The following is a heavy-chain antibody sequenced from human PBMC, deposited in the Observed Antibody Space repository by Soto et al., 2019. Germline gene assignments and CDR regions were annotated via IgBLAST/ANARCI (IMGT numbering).Heavy chain of an antibody. CDR2: FNPIFDSA. CDR1: GGNFKNYA. J-gene: IGHJ4*02. D-gene: IGHD6-19*01. V-gene: IGHV1-69*01. Sequence: QVQLVQSGAEVKKPGSSVKLSCKASGGNFKNYALSWVRQAPGQGLEWMGSFNPIFDSATYAADFQGRLTITADESATTAFMEMTRLASTDTAIYYCARLSVAPWTDWGQGTLVTVSS. CDR3: ARLSVAPWTD.